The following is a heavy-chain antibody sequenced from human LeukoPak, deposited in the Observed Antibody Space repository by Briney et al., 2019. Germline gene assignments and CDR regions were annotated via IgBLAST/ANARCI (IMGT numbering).Heavy chain of an antibody. V-gene: IGHV3-23*01. CDR1: GFTFSSYG. Sequence: GGSLRLSCAASGFTFSSYGLHWVRQAPGKGLEWVSAISGSGGSTYYADSVKGRFTISRDNSKNTLYLQMNSLRAEDTAVYYCAKEGVGIAVAGDLDYWGQGTLVTVSS. CDR3: AKEGVGIAVAGDLDY. J-gene: IGHJ4*02. CDR2: ISGSGGST. D-gene: IGHD6-19*01.